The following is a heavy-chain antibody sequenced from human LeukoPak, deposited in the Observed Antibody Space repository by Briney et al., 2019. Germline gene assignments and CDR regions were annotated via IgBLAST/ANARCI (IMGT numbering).Heavy chain of an antibody. CDR1: GFTFSTSW. D-gene: IGHD3-10*01. CDR2: ISSDGSIT. CDR3: ASALRGVITN. V-gene: IGHV3-74*01. Sequence: GGSLRLSCAASGFTFSTSWMHWVRQAPGKGLVWVSRISSDGSITDYADCVKGRFTISRDNAKNTLYLHMNSLRAEDTAVYYCASALRGVITNWGQGTLVTVSS. J-gene: IGHJ4*02.